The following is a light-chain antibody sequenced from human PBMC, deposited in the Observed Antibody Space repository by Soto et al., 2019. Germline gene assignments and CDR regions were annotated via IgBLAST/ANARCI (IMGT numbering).Light chain of an antibody. J-gene: IGKJ1*01. Sequence: TQSPFSLSASVGDRVTITFRASQSISSYLNWYQQKPGQAPRLLIYGASNRATGIPDRFSGSGSGTDFTLTISRLEPEDFAVYYCQQYGSSGTFGQGTKVDIK. CDR1: QSISSY. CDR2: GAS. CDR3: QQYGSSGT. V-gene: IGKV3-20*01.